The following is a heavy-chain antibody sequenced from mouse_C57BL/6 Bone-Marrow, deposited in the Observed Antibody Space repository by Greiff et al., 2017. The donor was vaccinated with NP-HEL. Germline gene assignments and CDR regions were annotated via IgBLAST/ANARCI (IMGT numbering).Heavy chain of an antibody. J-gene: IGHJ2*01. V-gene: IGHV5-4*01. Sequence: EVQLVESGGGLVKPGGSLKLSCAASGFTFSSYAMSWVRQTPEKRLEWVATISDGGSYTYYPDNVKGRFTISRDNAKNNLYLQMSHLKSEDTAMYYCARDALTTVVALDYWGQGTTLTVSS. CDR2: ISDGGSYT. CDR3: ARDALTTVVALDY. CDR1: GFTFSSYA. D-gene: IGHD1-1*01.